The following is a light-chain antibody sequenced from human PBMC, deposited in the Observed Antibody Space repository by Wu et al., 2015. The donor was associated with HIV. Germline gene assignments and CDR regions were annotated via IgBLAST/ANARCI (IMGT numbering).Light chain of an antibody. CDR2: SAS. Sequence: EIVLTQSPATLSVSPGERVTLSCRASQSVKSDFLAWYQQKSGQAPWLVMFSASIPATGIPDRFSGSGSGTNFSLSISRLEPEDFGVYYCHQYGSSPAPFGGGTRVDVK. CDR1: QSVKSDF. J-gene: IGKJ4*01. V-gene: IGKV3-20*01. CDR3: HQYGSSPAP.